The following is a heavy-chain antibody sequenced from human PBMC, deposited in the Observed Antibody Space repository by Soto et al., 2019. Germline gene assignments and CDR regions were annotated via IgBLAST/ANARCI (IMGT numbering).Heavy chain of an antibody. D-gene: IGHD3-16*01. CDR2: INHSGST. Sequence: PSETLSLTCAVYGGSFSGYYWSWIRQPPGKGLEWIGEINHSGSTNYNPSLKSRVTISVDTSKNQFSLKLSSVTAADTAVYYCARRGTTSHWDFWGQGTLVTVSS. CDR3: ARRGTTSHWDF. CDR1: GGSFSGYY. J-gene: IGHJ4*02. V-gene: IGHV4-34*01.